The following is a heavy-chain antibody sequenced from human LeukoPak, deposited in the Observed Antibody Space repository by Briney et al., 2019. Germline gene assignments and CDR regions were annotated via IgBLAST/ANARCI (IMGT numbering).Heavy chain of an antibody. CDR2: IYHSGSA. CDR3: AGGQAVTAAFDI. J-gene: IGHJ3*02. V-gene: IGHV4-30-2*01. CDR1: GGSISSGGYS. Sequence: ASETLSLTCAVSGGSISSGGYSWRWIRQAPGKGLEWIGYIYHSGSASYNPSLKSRVTISVDKSKNQFSLKLSSVTAADTAVYYCAGGQAVTAAFDIWVQGTMVTVSP. D-gene: IGHD2-21*02.